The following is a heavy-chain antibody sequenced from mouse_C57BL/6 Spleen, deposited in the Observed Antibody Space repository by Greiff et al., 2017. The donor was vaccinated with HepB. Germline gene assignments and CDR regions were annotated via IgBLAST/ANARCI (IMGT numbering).Heavy chain of an antibody. CDR2: IDTNSGGT. J-gene: IGHJ1*03. V-gene: IGHV1-72*01. D-gene: IGHD2-5*01. CDR1: GYTFTSYW. CDR3: ARGYSNHWYFDV. Sequence: QVQLQQPGAELVKPGASVKLSCKASGYTFTSYWMHWVKQRPGRGLEWIGRIDTNSGGTKYNEKFKSKSTLTVDKPSSTAYMQLSSLTSEDSAFYDWARGYSNHWYFDVWGTGTTVTVSS.